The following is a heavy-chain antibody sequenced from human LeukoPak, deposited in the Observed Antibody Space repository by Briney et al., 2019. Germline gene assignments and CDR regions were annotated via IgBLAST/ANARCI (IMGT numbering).Heavy chain of an antibody. CDR1: GGSFSGYY. V-gene: IGHV4-30-4*01. Sequence: PSETLSLTCAVYGGSFSGYYWSWIRQPPGKGLEYIGYIYYGGTYYNPSLKSRVTILVDTSKNQFSLKLSSVTTADTAVYYCARSYDSSGTLGIYWGQGTLVTVSS. D-gene: IGHD3-22*01. CDR2: IYYGGT. J-gene: IGHJ4*02. CDR3: ARSYDSSGTLGIY.